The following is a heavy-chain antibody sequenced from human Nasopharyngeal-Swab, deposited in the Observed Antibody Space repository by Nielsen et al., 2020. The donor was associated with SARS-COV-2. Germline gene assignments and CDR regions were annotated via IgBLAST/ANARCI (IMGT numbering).Heavy chain of an antibody. V-gene: IGHV4-39*01. CDR1: GDSIAYSTFY. Sequence: SEILSLTCTVSGDSIAYSTFYWGWIRQPPGKGLEWIGNIYYNGNTYQNPSLKSPLTISVDKSKNQFSLQLSSVTAADTAVYYCVRSSSWYYFDYWAQGTQVTVSS. CDR3: VRSSSWYYFDY. CDR2: IYYNGNT. J-gene: IGHJ4*02. D-gene: IGHD6-13*01.